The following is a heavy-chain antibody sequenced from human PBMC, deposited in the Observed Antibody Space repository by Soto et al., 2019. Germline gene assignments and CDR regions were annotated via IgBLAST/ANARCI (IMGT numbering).Heavy chain of an antibody. J-gene: IGHJ4*02. V-gene: IGHV1-2*02. CDR2: INPNIGVT. CDR1: GYTFTDYY. CDR3: ARRSEGAGGFLDY. Sequence: ASVKVSCKASGYTFTDYYMHWVRQAPGQGLEWLGWINPNIGVTNSAQKFQGRVTMTRDTSMSTAYMELSRLRFDDTAVYYCARRSEGAGGFLDYWGQGALVTVSS. D-gene: IGHD1-26*01.